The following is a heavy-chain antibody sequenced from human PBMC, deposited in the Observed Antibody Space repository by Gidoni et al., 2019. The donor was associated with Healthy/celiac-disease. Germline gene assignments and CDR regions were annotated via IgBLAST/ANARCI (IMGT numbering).Heavy chain of an antibody. CDR3: ARVEGYYYYYYMDV. Sequence: QVQLQESGPGLVKPSQTLSLPCTVSGGSISSGDYYLSWIRQPPGNGLEWIGYIYYSGSTYYNPSLKSRVTISVDTSKNQFSLKLSSVTAADTAVYYCARVEGYYYYYYMDVWGKGTTVNVSS. J-gene: IGHJ6*03. D-gene: IGHD3-3*01. CDR2: IYYSGST. V-gene: IGHV4-30-4*01. CDR1: GGSISSGDYY.